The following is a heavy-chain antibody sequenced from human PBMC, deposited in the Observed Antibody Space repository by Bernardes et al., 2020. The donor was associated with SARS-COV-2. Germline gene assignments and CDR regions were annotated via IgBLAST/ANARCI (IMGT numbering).Heavy chain of an antibody. J-gene: IGHJ4*02. V-gene: IGHV4-4*02. CDR2: IFHTGNT. D-gene: IGHD3-3*01. CDR1: GGSINSANW. Sequence: SESLSLTCAVSGGSINSANWWSCVLQPPGGGLEWIGEIFHTGNTKYNPSLERRVSISLDKSKNQFSLKLTSVTAADTAVYFCAREEAIFGLDPLPYYFDYWGQGTLVTVSS. CDR3: AREEAIFGLDPLPYYFDY.